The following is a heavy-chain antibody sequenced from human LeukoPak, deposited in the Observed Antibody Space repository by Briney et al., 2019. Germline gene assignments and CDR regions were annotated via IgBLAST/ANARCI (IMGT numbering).Heavy chain of an antibody. CDR3: ARGLGGWYAGCDY. D-gene: IGHD6-19*01. V-gene: IGHV3-21*01. CDR1: RFTFSSYS. Sequence: PGGSLRLSCADSRFTFSSYSMNWVRQAPGKGLEWVSSISSSGSYIYHADSVKGRFTVSRDNARNSLYLQMNSLRGEDTAVYYCARGLGGWYAGCDYWGQGTLVTVSS. J-gene: IGHJ4*02. CDR2: ISSSGSYI.